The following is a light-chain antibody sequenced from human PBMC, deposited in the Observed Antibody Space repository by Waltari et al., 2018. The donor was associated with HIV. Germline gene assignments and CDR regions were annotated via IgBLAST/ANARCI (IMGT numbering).Light chain of an antibody. CDR2: GAS. CDR3: QQYFNFPRT. CDR1: QGISNY. V-gene: IGKV1-8*01. J-gene: IGKJ1*01. Sequence: AIRMTQSPSSFSASVGDRVTITCRATQGISNYLAWYQQKPGKAPKILIYGASTLEKGVPSRFSGSGSGTDFTLTISCLQSEDFATYYCQQYFNFPRTFGPGTEVEV.